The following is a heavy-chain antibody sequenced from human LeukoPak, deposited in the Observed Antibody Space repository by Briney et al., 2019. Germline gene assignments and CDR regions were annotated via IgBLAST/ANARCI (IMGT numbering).Heavy chain of an antibody. D-gene: IGHD3-16*01. V-gene: IGHV4-39*01. CDR3: ARHGLYQDYGY. Sequence: SETLSLTCTVSGGSISSSSSFWAWIRQPPGKGLEWIGNVYYSGNTHYNPSLKSRVTMSLDTSKNQFSLRLTSVTAADTAVYYCARHGLYQDYGYWGQGTLVTVSS. J-gene: IGHJ4*02. CDR1: GGSISSSSSF. CDR2: VYYSGNT.